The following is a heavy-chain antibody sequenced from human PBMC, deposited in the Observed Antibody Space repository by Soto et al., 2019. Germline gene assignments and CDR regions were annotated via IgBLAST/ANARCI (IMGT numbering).Heavy chain of an antibody. D-gene: IGHD6-6*01. V-gene: IGHV4-34*01. CDR3: AIGGAARYFDY. Sequence: SETLSLTCAVCGGSFSGYYWSWIRQPPGKGLEWIGEINHSGSTNYNPSLKSRVTISVDTSKNQFSLKLSSVTAADTAVYYCAIGGAARYFDYWGQGTLVTVSS. CDR2: INHSGST. CDR1: GGSFSGYY. J-gene: IGHJ4*02.